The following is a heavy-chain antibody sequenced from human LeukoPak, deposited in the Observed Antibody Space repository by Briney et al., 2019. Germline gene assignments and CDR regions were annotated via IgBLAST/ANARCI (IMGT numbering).Heavy chain of an antibody. V-gene: IGHV1-2*02. CDR3: ARSRYYYDSSGG. Sequence: ASVKVSCKASGYTFTDYYIHWVRQAPGQGLEWMGWINPNSGGTNYAQKFQGRVTMTRDTSISTAYMELSRLRSDDTAVYYCARSRYYYDSSGGWGQGTMVTVSS. CDR2: INPNSGGT. D-gene: IGHD3-22*01. J-gene: IGHJ3*01. CDR1: GYTFTDYY.